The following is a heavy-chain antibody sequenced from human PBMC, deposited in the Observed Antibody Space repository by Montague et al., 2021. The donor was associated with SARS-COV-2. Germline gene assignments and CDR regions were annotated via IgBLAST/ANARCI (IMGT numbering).Heavy chain of an antibody. J-gene: IGHJ4*02. CDR3: ASGRQHVNMMVEVMTGGEYYFDY. CDR1: GGSFRDYY. CDR2: INHRGTS. Sequence: SETLSLTCAVYGGSFRDYYWCWIRQPPGKGLERIGEINHRGTSNYNPSLKSRVSIAVDTSKNQFSLYLGSVTAADTAVSYCASGRQHVNMMVEVMTGGEYYFDYWGQGTLVTVSS. V-gene: IGHV4-34*01. D-gene: IGHD3-22*01.